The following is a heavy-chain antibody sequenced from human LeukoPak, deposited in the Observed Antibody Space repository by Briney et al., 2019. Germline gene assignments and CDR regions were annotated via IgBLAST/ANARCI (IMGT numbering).Heavy chain of an antibody. CDR1: GFTFSSYA. CDR3: ANRISGSSS. Sequence: GGSLRLSCAASGFTFSSYAMSWVRQAPGKGLEWVSAITSSGGSTYYAGSVKGRFTISRDNSKNTLYLQMNSLRAEDTGVYYCANRISGSSSWGQGTLVTVSS. D-gene: IGHD3-10*01. J-gene: IGHJ5*02. V-gene: IGHV3-23*01. CDR2: ITSSGGST.